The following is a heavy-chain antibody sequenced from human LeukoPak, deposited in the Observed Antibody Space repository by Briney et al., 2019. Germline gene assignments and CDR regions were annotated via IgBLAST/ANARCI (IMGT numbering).Heavy chain of an antibody. CDR3: VPYNWDYHNY. D-gene: IGHD1-7*01. CDR1: GFTFSNYW. Sequence: GGSLRLSCAAAGFTFSNYWMHWVRQAPGKGLVWVSRINPGGTNTAYADSVKGRFTISRDNAKNTLYMQMNGLRVDDTAVYYCVPYNWDYHNYWGQGTLVTVSS. CDR2: INPGGTNT. J-gene: IGHJ4*02. V-gene: IGHV3-74*01.